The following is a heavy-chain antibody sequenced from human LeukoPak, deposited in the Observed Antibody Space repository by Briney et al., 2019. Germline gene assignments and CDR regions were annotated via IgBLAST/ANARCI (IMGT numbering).Heavy chain of an antibody. V-gene: IGHV5-51*01. CDR3: ASHGTPPSSWYELDYYYGMDV. D-gene: IGHD6-13*01. J-gene: IGHJ6*02. CDR2: IYPGDSDT. CDR1: GYSFTSYW. Sequence: GESLKISCKGSGYSFTSYWIGWVRQMPGKGLEWMGIIYPGDSDTRYSPSFQGQVTISADKSISTAYLQWSSLKASDTAMYYCASHGTPPSSWYELDYYYGMDVWGQGTTVTVSS.